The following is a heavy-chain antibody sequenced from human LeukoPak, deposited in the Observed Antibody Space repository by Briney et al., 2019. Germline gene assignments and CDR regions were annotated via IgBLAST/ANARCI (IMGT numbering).Heavy chain of an antibody. V-gene: IGHV3-23*01. CDR3: ARDRYYESSGYYYPDY. D-gene: IGHD3-22*01. Sequence: GGSLRLSCAASGFTFSSYAMSWVRQAPGKGLEWVSAISGSGGSTYYADSVKGRFTISRDNSKNTLYLQMNSLRAEDTAVYYCARDRYYESSGYYYPDYWGQGSLVTVSS. J-gene: IGHJ4*02. CDR1: GFTFSSYA. CDR2: ISGSGGST.